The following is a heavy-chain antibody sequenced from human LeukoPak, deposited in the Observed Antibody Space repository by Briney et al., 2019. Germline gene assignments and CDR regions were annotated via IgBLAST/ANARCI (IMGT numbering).Heavy chain of an antibody. CDR1: GFTFSRYG. Sequence: PGGSLRLSCAASGFTFSRYGMHWVRQAPGKGLEWVAVIWHDGSYEYYADSVKGRFTISRGSSKNTLYLQMDSLRAEDTAVYYCAKDGVGATSLDCWGHGTLVTVSS. J-gene: IGHJ4*01. D-gene: IGHD1-26*01. V-gene: IGHV3-33*06. CDR2: IWHDGSYE. CDR3: AKDGVGATSLDC.